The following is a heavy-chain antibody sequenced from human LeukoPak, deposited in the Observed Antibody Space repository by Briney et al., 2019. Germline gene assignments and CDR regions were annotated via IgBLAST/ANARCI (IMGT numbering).Heavy chain of an antibody. D-gene: IGHD3-10*01. J-gene: IGHJ3*02. CDR2: ISGNGGST. V-gene: IGHV3-23*01. Sequence: HPGGSLTLSCAASGFTFSSYAMSWVRQAPGKGLEWVSSISGNGGSTYYAVSVQGRFTISRDNSKNTLYLQMNSLKVEDTAVYYCAKNRWAARVIIDAFDIWGEGTMVTVSS. CDR3: AKNRWAARVIIDAFDI. CDR1: GFTFSSYA.